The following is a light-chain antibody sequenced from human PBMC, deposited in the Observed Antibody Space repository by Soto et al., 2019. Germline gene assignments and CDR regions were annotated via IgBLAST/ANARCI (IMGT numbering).Light chain of an antibody. V-gene: IGKV1-12*01. J-gene: IGKJ4*01. CDR2: AAS. Sequence: DIQMTQSPSSVSASVGDRVTITCRASQGISNWLAWYQQKPGKAPKLLIYAASGLQRGVPSMFSGSGFATDFTLTYSSLQPGDFATYYCHQANSFPLTCGGGTMVDIK. CDR3: HQANSFPLT. CDR1: QGISNW.